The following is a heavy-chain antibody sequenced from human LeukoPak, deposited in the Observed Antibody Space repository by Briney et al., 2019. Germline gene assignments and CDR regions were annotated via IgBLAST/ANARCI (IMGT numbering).Heavy chain of an antibody. CDR2: IYPGDSDA. CDR3: ARSGEELLHSDY. J-gene: IGHJ4*02. D-gene: IGHD2-15*01. V-gene: IGHV5-51*01. Sequence: GESLKISCKGSGYSFTSYWIGWVRQMPGKGLEWMGIIYPGDSDARYSPSFQGQVTISVDNSINTAYLQWSSLKASDTAMYYCARSGEELLHSDYWGQGTLVTVSS. CDR1: GYSFTSYW.